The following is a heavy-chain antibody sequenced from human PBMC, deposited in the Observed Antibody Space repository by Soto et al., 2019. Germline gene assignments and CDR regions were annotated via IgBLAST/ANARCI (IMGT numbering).Heavy chain of an antibody. CDR2: INHSGST. J-gene: IGHJ4*02. CDR3: ARSTMVRGVIINLDY. CDR1: GGSFSGYY. Sequence: SETLSLTCAVYGGSFSGYYWSWIRQLPGKGLEWIGEINHSGSTNYNPSLKSRVTISVDTSKNQFSLKLSSVTAADTAVYYCARSTMVRGVIINLDYWGQGTLVTVSS. V-gene: IGHV4-34*01. D-gene: IGHD3-10*01.